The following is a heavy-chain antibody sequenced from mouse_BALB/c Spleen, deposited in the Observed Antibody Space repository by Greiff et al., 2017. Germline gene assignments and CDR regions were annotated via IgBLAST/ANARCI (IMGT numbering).Heavy chain of an antibody. CDR2: ISYSGST. Sequence: VQLKESGPGLVKPSQSLSLTCTVTGYSITSDYAWNWIRQFPGNKLEWMGYISYSGSTSYNPSLKSRISITRDTSKNQFFLQLNSVTTEDTATYYCSYYYGSSYPYAMDYWGQGTSVTVSS. CDR1: GYSITSDYA. D-gene: IGHD1-1*01. V-gene: IGHV3-2*02. J-gene: IGHJ4*01. CDR3: SYYYGSSYPYAMDY.